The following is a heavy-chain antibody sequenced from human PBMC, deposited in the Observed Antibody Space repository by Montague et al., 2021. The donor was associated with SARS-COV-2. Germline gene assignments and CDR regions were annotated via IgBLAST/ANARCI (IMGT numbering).Heavy chain of an antibody. CDR1: GDSVSSNGAA. CDR2: TYYRSNWYN. J-gene: IGHJ4*02. Sequence: CAISGDSVSSNGAAWNWIRQSPSRGLEWLGRTYYRSNWYNDSAVSVKSRISINPDTSKNQFSLQLNSVTPEDTALYYCAREITGGYSGYEAFYFDNWGQGTLVTVSS. V-gene: IGHV6-1*01. D-gene: IGHD5-12*01. CDR3: AREITGGYSGYEAFYFDN.